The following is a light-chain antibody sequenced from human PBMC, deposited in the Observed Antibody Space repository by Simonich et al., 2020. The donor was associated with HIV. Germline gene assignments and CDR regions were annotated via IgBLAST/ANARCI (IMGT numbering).Light chain of an antibody. Sequence: QSALTQPASVSGSPGQSITISCTGTSSAVGGYNFVSWYQQHPGKAPKLMIYEGSKRPSGVSNRFSGSKSGNTASLTISGLQAEDEADYYCCSYGGSSTLVFGGGTKLTVL. V-gene: IGLV2-23*01. J-gene: IGLJ2*01. CDR2: EGS. CDR1: SSAVGGYNF. CDR3: CSYGGSSTLV.